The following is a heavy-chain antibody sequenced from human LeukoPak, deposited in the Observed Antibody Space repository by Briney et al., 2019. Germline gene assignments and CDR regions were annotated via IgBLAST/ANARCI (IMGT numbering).Heavy chain of an antibody. V-gene: IGHV1-2*06. J-gene: IGHJ3*02. CDR3: ARSLGGYYDLRDDAFDI. CDR1: GYTFTGYY. Sequence: ASVKVSCKASGYTFTGYYMHWVRQAPGQGLEWKGRINPNSGGTNYAQKFQGRVTMTRDTSISTAYMELSRLRSDDTAVYYCARSLGGYYDLRDDAFDIRGQGTMVTVSS. CDR2: INPNSGGT. D-gene: IGHD3-3*01.